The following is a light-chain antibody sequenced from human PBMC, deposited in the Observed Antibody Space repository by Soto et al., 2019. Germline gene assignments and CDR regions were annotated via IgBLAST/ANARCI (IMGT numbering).Light chain of an antibody. Sequence: EIQMTQSPSSLSASVGDRVTITCRASQGIYSWIAWYQQKPGRAPKLLIYAASNLQSGVPVRFSGSGSGTDFILSINSLQPEDVATYYCQQLNSFPLTFCQGTRLEIK. CDR1: QGIYSW. J-gene: IGKJ5*01. CDR2: AAS. CDR3: QQLNSFPLT. V-gene: IGKV1-12*01.